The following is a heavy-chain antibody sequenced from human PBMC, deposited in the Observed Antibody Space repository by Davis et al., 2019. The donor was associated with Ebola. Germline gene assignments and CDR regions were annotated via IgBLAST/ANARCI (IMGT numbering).Heavy chain of an antibody. CDR3: ARGRAYNWFDP. CDR2: INHSGST. J-gene: IGHJ5*02. D-gene: IGHD3-16*01. V-gene: IGHV4-34*01. CDR1: GGSFSGYY. Sequence: MPSETLSLICAVYGGSFSGYYWSWIRQPPGKGLEWIGEINHSGSTNYNPSLKSRVTISVDTSKNQFSLKLSSVTAADTAVYYCARGRAYNWFDPWGQGTLVTVSS.